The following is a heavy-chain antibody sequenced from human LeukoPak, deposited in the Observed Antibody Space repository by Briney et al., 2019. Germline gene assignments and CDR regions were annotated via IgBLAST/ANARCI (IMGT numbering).Heavy chain of an antibody. D-gene: IGHD6-13*01. CDR3: AKGVYSSSWPDFDY. CDR1: GFTFSSYA. V-gene: IGHV3-23*01. CDR2: ISGSGGST. J-gene: IGHJ4*02. Sequence: GGALRLSCAASGFTFSSYAMSLVRQAPGTGLEWVSAISGSGGSTYYADSVKGRFTISRDNSKNTLYLQMNSLRAEDTAVYYCAKGVYSSSWPDFDYWGQGTLVTVSS.